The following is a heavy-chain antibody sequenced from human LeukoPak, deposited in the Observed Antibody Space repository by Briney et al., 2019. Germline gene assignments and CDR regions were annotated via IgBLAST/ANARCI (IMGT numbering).Heavy chain of an antibody. CDR1: EYTFTGYY. J-gene: IGHJ4*02. CDR3: ARGAPLYCSSTSCYQYFDY. V-gene: IGHV1-2*02. Sequence: ASVKVSCKASEYTFTGYYMHWVRQAPGQGLEWMGWINPNSGGTNYAQKFQGRVTMTRDTSISTAYMELSRLRSDDTAVYYCARGAPLYCSSTSCYQYFDYWGQGTLVTVSS. CDR2: INPNSGGT. D-gene: IGHD2-2*01.